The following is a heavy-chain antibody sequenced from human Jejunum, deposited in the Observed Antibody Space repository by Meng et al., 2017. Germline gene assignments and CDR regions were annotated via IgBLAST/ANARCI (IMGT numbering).Heavy chain of an antibody. CDR1: GGSISSVYW. CDR2: IYHSGST. Sequence: QLQEPGPGLVNPSETLLLSCAVSGGSISSVYWWTWVRQSPGKGLEWIGEIYHSGSTNYNPSLKSRVTISVDKSKNQFSLKLTSVTAADTAVYYCAKGGYYSFDYWGQGTLVTVSS. V-gene: IGHV4-4*02. J-gene: IGHJ4*02. CDR3: AKGGYYSFDY. D-gene: IGHD5-18*01.